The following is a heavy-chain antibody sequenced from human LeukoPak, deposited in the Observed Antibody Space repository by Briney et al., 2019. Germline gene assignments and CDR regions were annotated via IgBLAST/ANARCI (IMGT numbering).Heavy chain of an antibody. CDR3: TRPARGQWPSIQSPLKTDYYMDV. V-gene: IGHV3-73*01. D-gene: IGHD6-19*01. Sequence: PGGSLRLSCAASGFTFSGSAMHWVRQASGKGLEWVGRIRSKANSYATAYAASVTGRFTISRDDSKNTAYLQMNSLKTEDTAVYYCTRPARGQWPSIQSPLKTDYYMDVWGKGTTVTVSS. CDR2: IRSKANSYAT. J-gene: IGHJ6*03. CDR1: GFTFSGSA.